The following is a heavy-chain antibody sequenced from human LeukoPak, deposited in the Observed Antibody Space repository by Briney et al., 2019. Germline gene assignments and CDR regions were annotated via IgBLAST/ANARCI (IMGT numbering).Heavy chain of an antibody. D-gene: IGHD2-2*01. V-gene: IGHV3-7*03. CDR3: AGEDSYIVVVPAATYYYYGMDV. J-gene: IGHJ6*02. Sequence: GGSLRLSCAASGFTFSSYWMNWARQAPGKGLEWVASINHNGNVNYYVDSVKGRFTISRDNAKNSLYLQMSNLRAEDTAVYYCAGEDSYIVVVPAATYYYYGMDVWGQGTTVTVSS. CDR1: GFTFSSYW. CDR2: INHNGNVN.